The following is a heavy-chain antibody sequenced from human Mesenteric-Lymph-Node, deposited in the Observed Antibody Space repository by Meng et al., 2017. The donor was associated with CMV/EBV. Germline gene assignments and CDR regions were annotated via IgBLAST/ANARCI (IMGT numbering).Heavy chain of an antibody. D-gene: IGHD2-2*01. Sequence: ASVKVSCKASGGTFSSYAISWVRQAPGQGLEWMGWISAYNGNTNYAQKLQGRVTMTTDTSTSTAYMELRSLRSDDTAVYYCARGVPAPWGAEYFQHWGQGTLVTVSS. CDR3: ARGVPAPWGAEYFQH. CDR1: GGTFSSYA. CDR2: ISAYNGNT. V-gene: IGHV1-18*01. J-gene: IGHJ1*01.